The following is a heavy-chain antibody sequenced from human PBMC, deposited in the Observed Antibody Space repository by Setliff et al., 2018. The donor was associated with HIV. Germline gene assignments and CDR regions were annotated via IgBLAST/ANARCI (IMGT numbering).Heavy chain of an antibody. Sequence: ASVKVSCKASGYTFTSYYMHWVRQAPGQGLEWMGIINPSGGSTSYAQKFHGRVSLTRNTSTSTAYMELSSLRSEDTAIYYCARGPPLGNSYGYVNYWGQGTLVTVSS. CDR3: ARGPPLGNSYGYVNY. V-gene: IGHV1-46*01. CDR1: GYTFTSYY. D-gene: IGHD5-18*01. J-gene: IGHJ4*02. CDR2: INPSGGST.